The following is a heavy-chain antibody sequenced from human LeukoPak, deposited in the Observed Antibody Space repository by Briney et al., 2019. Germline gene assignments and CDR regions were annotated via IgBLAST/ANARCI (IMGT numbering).Heavy chain of an antibody. V-gene: IGHV4-34*01. CDR3: ARGGYSYGNY. D-gene: IGHD5-18*01. J-gene: IGHJ4*02. Sequence: PSETLSLTCAVYGGSFSGYYWSWIRQPPGKGLEWIGSFYYSGSTYYNPSLKSRVTISVDTSKNQFSLKLRSVTAADTAVYYCARGGYSYGNYWGQGTLVTVSS. CDR1: GGSFSGYY. CDR2: FYYSGST.